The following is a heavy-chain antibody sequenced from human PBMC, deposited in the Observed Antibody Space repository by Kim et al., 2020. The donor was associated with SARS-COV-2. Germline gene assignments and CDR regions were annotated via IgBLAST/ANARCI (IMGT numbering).Heavy chain of an antibody. D-gene: IGHD3-10*01. CDR3: ARVRFGELLPPDY. CDR1: GFTFSSYS. J-gene: IGHJ4*02. Sequence: GGSLRLSCAASGFTFSSYSMNWVRQAPGKGLEWVSSISSSSSYIYYADSVKGRFTISRDNAKNSLYLQMNSLRAEDTAVYYCARVRFGELLPPDYWGQATLVTVAS. CDR2: ISSSSSYI. V-gene: IGHV3-21*01.